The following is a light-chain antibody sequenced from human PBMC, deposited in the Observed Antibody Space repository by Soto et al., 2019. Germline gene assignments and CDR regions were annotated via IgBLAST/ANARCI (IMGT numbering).Light chain of an antibody. Sequence: EIVLTRSPGTLSLSPGERATLSCRASQSVGSSLSWYQQKPGQAPRLLFYGASNRATAIPDRFSGSGFGTDFTLTITSLEPEDFAVYYCQQRSNWPPTFGQGTRLEIK. CDR1: QSVGSS. V-gene: IGKV3-11*01. CDR3: QQRSNWPPT. CDR2: GAS. J-gene: IGKJ5*01.